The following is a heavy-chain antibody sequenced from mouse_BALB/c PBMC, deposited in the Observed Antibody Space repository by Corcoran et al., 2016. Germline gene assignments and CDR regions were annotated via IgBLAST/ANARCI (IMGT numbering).Heavy chain of an antibody. CDR1: GYTFTSYV. Sequence: EVQLQQSGPGLVKPGASVKMSCKASGYTFTSYVMHWVKQKPGQGLEWIGYINPYNDGTKYNEKFKGKATLTSDKSSSTAYMELSSLTSEDSAVYYCARSDGYFAMDYWGQGTSVTVSS. D-gene: IGHD2-3*01. CDR2: INPYNDGT. J-gene: IGHJ4*01. CDR3: ARSDGYFAMDY. V-gene: IGHV1S136*01.